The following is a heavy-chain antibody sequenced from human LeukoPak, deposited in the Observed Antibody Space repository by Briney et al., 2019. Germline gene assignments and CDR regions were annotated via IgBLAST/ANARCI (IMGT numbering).Heavy chain of an antibody. Sequence: GESLKISCKGSGYSFTGYWISWVRQMPGKGLEWMGRIDPSDSYTNYSPSFRGHVTISADKSISTAYLHWSSLKASDTAMYYCARNSGGAYNWFDPWGQGTLVTVSS. D-gene: IGHD1-1*01. CDR1: GYSFTGYW. CDR2: IDPSDSYT. J-gene: IGHJ5*02. CDR3: ARNSGGAYNWFDP. V-gene: IGHV5-10-1*01.